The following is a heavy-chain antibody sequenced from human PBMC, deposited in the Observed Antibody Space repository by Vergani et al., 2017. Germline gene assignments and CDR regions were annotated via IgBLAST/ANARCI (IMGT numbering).Heavy chain of an antibody. D-gene: IGHD5-12*01. J-gene: IGHJ6*03. CDR2: ISYDGSNK. Sequence: QVQLVESGGGVVQPGRSLRLSCAASGFTFSSYAMHWVRQAPGKGLEWVAVISYDGSNKYYADSVKGRFTISRDNSKNTLYLQMNSLRAEDTAVYYCARYSGYEDPDYYYMDVWGKGTTVTVSS. V-gene: IGHV3-30-3*01. CDR3: ARYSGYEDPDYYYMDV. CDR1: GFTFSSYA.